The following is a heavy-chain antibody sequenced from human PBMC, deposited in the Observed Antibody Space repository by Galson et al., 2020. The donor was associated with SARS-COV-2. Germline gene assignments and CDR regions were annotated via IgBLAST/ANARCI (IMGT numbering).Heavy chain of an antibody. CDR2: ISSSSSYT. J-gene: IGHJ3*02. Sequence: GGSLRLSCAASGFTFSDYYVSWIRQAPGMGLEWISYISSSSSYTNYADSVKGRFTISRDNAKKSLYLQMNSLRAEDTAVYYCARDSWPVTGTTVLDIWGQGTMVTVSS. D-gene: IGHD1-7*01. CDR3: ARDSWPVTGTTVLDI. CDR1: GFTFSDYY. V-gene: IGHV3-11*06.